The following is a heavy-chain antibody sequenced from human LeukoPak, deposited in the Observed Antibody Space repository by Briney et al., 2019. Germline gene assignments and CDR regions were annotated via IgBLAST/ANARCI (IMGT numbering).Heavy chain of an antibody. CDR1: GFTFSGSA. CDR3: TRHLRRIVVVTAGDLHLDYGMDV. D-gene: IGHD2-21*02. J-gene: IGHJ6*02. CDR2: IRSKANSYAT. V-gene: IGHV3-73*01. Sequence: GGSLRLSCAASGFTFSGSAMHWVRQASGKGLEWVGRIRSKANSYATAYAASVKGRFTISRDDSKNTAYLQMNSLKTEDTAVYYCTRHLRRIVVVTAGDLHLDYGMDVWGQGTTVTVSS.